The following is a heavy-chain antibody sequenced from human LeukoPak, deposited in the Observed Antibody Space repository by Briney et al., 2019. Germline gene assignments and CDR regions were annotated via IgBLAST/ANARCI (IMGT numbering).Heavy chain of an antibody. CDR2: IKQGGSEK. Sequence: SGGSLRLSCAASGFTFSSYWMSWVRQAPGKGLEWVANIKQGGSEKYYVDSVKGRFTISRDNAKNSLYLQMNSLRAEDTAVYYCARVESGCSSTSCYRGAFDYWGQGTLVTVSS. V-gene: IGHV3-7*01. D-gene: IGHD2-2*01. J-gene: IGHJ4*02. CDR1: GFTFSSYW. CDR3: ARVESGCSSTSCYRGAFDY.